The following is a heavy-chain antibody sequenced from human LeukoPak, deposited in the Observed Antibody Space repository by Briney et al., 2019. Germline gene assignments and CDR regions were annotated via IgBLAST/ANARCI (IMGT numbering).Heavy chain of an antibody. CDR1: GFTFSNYG. Sequence: GGSLRLSCAASGFTFSNYGMSWVRQAPGKGLEWVSAISGSGGSTYYSDSVKGRFTISRDNSKNTLYLQMNSLRAEDTAVYYCARDLVEGSSFAFDIWGQGTMVTVSS. CDR3: ARDLVEGSSFAFDI. J-gene: IGHJ3*02. V-gene: IGHV3-23*01. D-gene: IGHD6-6*01. CDR2: ISGSGGST.